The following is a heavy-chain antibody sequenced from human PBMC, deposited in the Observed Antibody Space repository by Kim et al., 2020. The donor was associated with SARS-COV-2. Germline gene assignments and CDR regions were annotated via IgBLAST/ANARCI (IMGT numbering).Heavy chain of an antibody. D-gene: IGHD3-10*01. J-gene: IGHJ6*01. Sequence: GGSLRLSCVASGFTFSDSAMHWVRQASGKGLEWVGRIRSRGNKYATTYGAAVQGRFTISRDDSKSTAYLQMNSLKTEDTAVYFCTRSYASGSSSDYGMDV. CDR2: IRSRGNKYAT. V-gene: IGHV3-73*01. CDR1: GFTFSDSA. CDR3: TRSYASGSSSDYGMDV.